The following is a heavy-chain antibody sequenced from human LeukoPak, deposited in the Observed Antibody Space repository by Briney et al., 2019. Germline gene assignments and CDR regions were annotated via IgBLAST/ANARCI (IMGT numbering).Heavy chain of an antibody. J-gene: IGHJ5*02. V-gene: IGHV4-61*02. D-gene: IGHD2-15*01. CDR2: IYIFSWST. CDR1: GGSISSGRNY. Sequence: SETLSLTCTVSGGSISSGRNYWTWIRQPAGKGLEWIGRIYIFSWSTNYNPSLKSRVTISVDTSKNQFSLKLTSVTAADTAVYYCARVDGSCSGGSCPSGNWFDPWGQGTLVTVSS. CDR3: ARVDGSCSGGSCPSGNWFDP.